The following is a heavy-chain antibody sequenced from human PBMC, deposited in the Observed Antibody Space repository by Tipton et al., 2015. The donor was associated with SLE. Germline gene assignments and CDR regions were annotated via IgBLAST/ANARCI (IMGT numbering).Heavy chain of an antibody. CDR2: IYHTGHT. CDR1: NSSINTDHY. D-gene: IGHD2-15*01. Sequence: TLSLTYTVSNSSINTDHYWGWIRQPPGKGPEWIGSIYHTGHTYYNPSHKSRFTVSVDTSKNQFSLKLNSVTATDTAAYYCARDVGGYGDYWGQGTLVTVSS. J-gene: IGHJ4*02. V-gene: IGHV4-38-2*02. CDR3: ARDVGGYGDY.